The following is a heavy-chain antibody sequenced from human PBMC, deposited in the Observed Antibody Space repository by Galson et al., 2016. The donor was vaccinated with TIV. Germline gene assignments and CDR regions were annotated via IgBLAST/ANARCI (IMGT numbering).Heavy chain of an antibody. V-gene: IGHV5-51*01. Sequence: QSGAEVKKPGESLKISCKGSGYSFTNNWIGWVRQMPGKGLEWMGVIYPGDSATRYSPSFQGQVTISADKSISTAYLQWSSVKASDTAMYYCATIGGLHCGGDCYSELYFDLWGRGTLVTVSS. J-gene: IGHJ2*01. CDR2: IYPGDSAT. D-gene: IGHD2-21*02. CDR1: GYSFTNNW. CDR3: ATIGGLHCGGDCYSELYFDL.